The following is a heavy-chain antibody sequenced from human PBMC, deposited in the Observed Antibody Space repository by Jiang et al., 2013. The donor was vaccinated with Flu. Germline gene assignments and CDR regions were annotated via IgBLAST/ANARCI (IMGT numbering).Heavy chain of an antibody. CDR3: ARAEYCSSTSCYSGGNWFDP. Sequence: SLTCAVYGGSFSGYYWSWIRQPPGKGLEWIGEINHSGSTNYNPSLKSRVTISVDTSKNQFSLKLSSVTAADTAVYYCARAEYCSSTSCYSGGNWFDPWGQGTLVTVSS. D-gene: IGHD2-2*02. CDR1: GGSFSGYY. CDR2: INHSGST. J-gene: IGHJ5*02. V-gene: IGHV4-34*01.